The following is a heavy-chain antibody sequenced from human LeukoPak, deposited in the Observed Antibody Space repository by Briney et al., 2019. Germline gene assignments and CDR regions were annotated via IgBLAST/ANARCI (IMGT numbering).Heavy chain of an antibody. CDR1: GYTFTSYG. V-gene: IGHV1-2*06. J-gene: IGHJ4*02. Sequence: ASVKVSCKASGYTFTSYGISWVRQAPGQGLEWMGRINPNSGGTNYAQKFQGRVTMTRDTSISTAYMELSRLRSDDTAVYYCARGICSGGSCYSPFDYWGQGTLVTVSS. D-gene: IGHD2-15*01. CDR2: INPNSGGT. CDR3: ARGICSGGSCYSPFDY.